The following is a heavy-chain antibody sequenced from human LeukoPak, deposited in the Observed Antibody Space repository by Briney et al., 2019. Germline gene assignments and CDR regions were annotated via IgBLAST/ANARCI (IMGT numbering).Heavy chain of an antibody. CDR3: ARDRDSSWYEVEEAFDI. CDR1: GFTFSSYG. V-gene: IGHV4-4*07. D-gene: IGHD6-13*01. Sequence: AGGSLRLSCAASGFTFSSYGMSWIRQPAGKGLEWIGRIYTSGSTNYNPSLKSRVTKSVDTSKNQFSLKLSSVTAADTAVYYCARDRDSSWYEVEEAFDIWGQGTMVTVSS. CDR2: IYTSGST. J-gene: IGHJ3*02.